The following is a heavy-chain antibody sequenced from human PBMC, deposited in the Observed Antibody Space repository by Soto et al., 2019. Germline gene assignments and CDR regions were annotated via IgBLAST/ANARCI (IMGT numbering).Heavy chain of an antibody. J-gene: IGHJ6*02. CDR3: ASHSYDSSGYYFALGLDV. CDR1: GGSIGSYY. V-gene: IGHV4-59*01. Sequence: PSETLSLTCTVSGGSIGSYYWTWIRQPPGKGLEWIGHIYYTGSTNYNPSLKSRVTISIDTSENQFSLKLHSGTAADTAVYYCASHSYDSSGYYFALGLDVWGQGTTVTVSS. CDR2: IYYTGST. D-gene: IGHD3-22*01.